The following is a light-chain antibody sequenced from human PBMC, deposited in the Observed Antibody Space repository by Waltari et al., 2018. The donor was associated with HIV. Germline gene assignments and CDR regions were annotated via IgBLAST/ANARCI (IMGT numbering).Light chain of an antibody. V-gene: IGLV2-8*01. CDR3: NSYAGSNNWV. CDR1: RSDVGGSKY. J-gene: IGLJ3*02. CDR2: EVN. Sequence: QSALTQPPSASGSPGQSVTISCTGTRSDVGGSKYVSWYQQHPGKAPKLMIYEVNERPSGVPDRFSGSKSANTASLTVSGLQADDEADYYCNSYAGSNNWVFGGGTKLTVL.